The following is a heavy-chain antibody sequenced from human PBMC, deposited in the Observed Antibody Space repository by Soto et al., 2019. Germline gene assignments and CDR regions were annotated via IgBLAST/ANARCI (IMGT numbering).Heavy chain of an antibody. CDR2: ISSSSSYI. Sequence: GGSLRLSCAASGFTFSSYSMNWVRQAPGKGLEWVSSISSSSSYIYYADSVKGRFTISRDNAKNSLYLQMNSLRAEDTAVYYCARDSTFGVAYLSVDYWGQGTLVTVSS. CDR1: GFTFSSYS. J-gene: IGHJ4*02. CDR3: ARDSTFGVAYLSVDY. V-gene: IGHV3-21*01. D-gene: IGHD3-3*01.